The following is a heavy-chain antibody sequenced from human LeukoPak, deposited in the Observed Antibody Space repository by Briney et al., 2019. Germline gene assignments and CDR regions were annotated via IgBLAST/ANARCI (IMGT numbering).Heavy chain of an antibody. CDR2: INGRGVNT. CDR3: AKDQSYYGSGSYSNFDY. CDR1: GFTFNSYG. D-gene: IGHD3-10*01. V-gene: IGHV3-23*01. Sequence: PGGSLRLSCAASGFTFNSYGMSWVRQAPGKGLEWVSGINGRGVNTYYADSVTGRFTISRDNSKNTLSLQMNSLRAEDTAVYYCAKDQSYYGSGSYSNFDYWGQGALITVSS. J-gene: IGHJ4*02.